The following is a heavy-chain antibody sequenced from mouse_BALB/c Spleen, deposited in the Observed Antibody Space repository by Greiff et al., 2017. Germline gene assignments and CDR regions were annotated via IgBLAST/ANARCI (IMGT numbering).Heavy chain of an antibody. J-gene: IGHJ2*01. Sequence: EVQLVESGPELVKPGASVKISCKASGYTFTDYNMHWVKQSHGKSLEWIGYIYPYNGGTGYNQKFKSKATLTVDNSSSTAYMELRSLTSEDSAVYYCARSNWDYFDYWGQGTTLTVSS. CDR3: ARSNWDYFDY. CDR2: IYPYNGGT. D-gene: IGHD4-1*01. V-gene: IGHV1S29*02. CDR1: GYTFTDYN.